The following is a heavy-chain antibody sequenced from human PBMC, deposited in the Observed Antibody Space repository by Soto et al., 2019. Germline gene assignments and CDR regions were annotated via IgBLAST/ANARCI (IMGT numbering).Heavy chain of an antibody. CDR3: ARALTLRAFDI. Sequence: PSETLSLTCTVSGGSISSGGYYWNWIRQHPGKGLEWIGYIYYSGSTYYNPSLKSRLTISVDTSKNQFSLKLTSVTAADTAVYYCARALTLRAFDIWGQGTMVTVS. CDR2: IYYSGST. V-gene: IGHV4-31*02. D-gene: IGHD3-9*01. CDR1: GGSISSGGYY. J-gene: IGHJ3*02.